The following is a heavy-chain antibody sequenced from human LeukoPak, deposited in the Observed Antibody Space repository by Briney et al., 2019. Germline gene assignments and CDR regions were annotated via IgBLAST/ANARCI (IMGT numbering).Heavy chain of an antibody. CDR2: IYSGGST. V-gene: IGHV3-53*04. J-gene: IGHJ4*02. CDR3: ASGPITTFGAFDY. CDR1: GFTVSSNY. Sequence: PGGSLRLSCAASGFTVSSNYMTWVRQAPGKGLEWVSVIYSGGSTYYADSVKGRFTISRHDSKNTLDLQMNSLRAEDTAVYYCASGPITTFGAFDYWGQGTLVTVSS. D-gene: IGHD3-3*01.